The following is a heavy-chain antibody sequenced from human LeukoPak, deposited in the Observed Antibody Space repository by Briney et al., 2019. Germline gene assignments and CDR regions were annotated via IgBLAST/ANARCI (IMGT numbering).Heavy chain of an antibody. D-gene: IGHD3-10*01. V-gene: IGHV4-34*01. CDR3: ARRLYYYGSGSYYPFDY. Sequence: SETLSLTCTVSGGSISSYYWSWIRQPPGKGLEWIGEINHSGSTNYNPSLKSRVTISVDTSKNQFSLKLSSVTAADTAVYYCARRLYYYGSGSYYPFDYWGQGTLVTVSS. CDR1: GGSISSYY. CDR2: INHSGST. J-gene: IGHJ4*02.